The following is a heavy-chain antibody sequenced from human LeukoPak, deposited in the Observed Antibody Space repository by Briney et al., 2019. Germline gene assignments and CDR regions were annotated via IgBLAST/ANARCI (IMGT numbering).Heavy chain of an antibody. CDR1: GGSFSGYY. Sequence: SETLSLTCAVYGGSFSGYYWSWIRQPPGKGLEWIGEINHSGSTNYNPSLKSRVTISVDTSKNQFSLKLSSVTAADTAVYYCATSGYDFVLFQHWGQGTLVTVSS. CDR2: INHSGST. J-gene: IGHJ1*01. CDR3: ATSGYDFVLFQH. D-gene: IGHD5-12*01. V-gene: IGHV4-34*01.